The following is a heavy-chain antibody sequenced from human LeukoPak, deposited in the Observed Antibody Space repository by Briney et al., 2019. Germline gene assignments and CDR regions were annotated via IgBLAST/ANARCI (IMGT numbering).Heavy chain of an antibody. Sequence: GGSLRLSCAASGFTFSSYWMHWVRQASGKGLEWVGHIRSKADSYATVYAASVKGRFTITRDDSENTAYLQMNSLRAEDTAVYYCAKVAPSIVVMAAAARDYYYMDVWGKGTTVTISS. D-gene: IGHD2-15*01. CDR1: GFTFSSYW. J-gene: IGHJ6*03. CDR2: IRSKADSYAT. CDR3: AKVAPSIVVMAAAARDYYYMDV. V-gene: IGHV3-73*01.